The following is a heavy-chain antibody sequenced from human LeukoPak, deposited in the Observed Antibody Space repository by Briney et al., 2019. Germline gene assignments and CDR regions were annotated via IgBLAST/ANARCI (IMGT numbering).Heavy chain of an antibody. CDR2: ISGSGGST. V-gene: IGHV3-23*01. D-gene: IGHD1-14*01. J-gene: IGHJ3*02. Sequence: GGSLRLSCAASGFTFSSYAMSWVRQAPGKGLEWVSAISGSGGSTYYADSVKGRFTISRDNAKNSLYLQMNSLRAEDTAVYYCARFRYLDAFDIWGQGTMVTVSS. CDR3: ARFRYLDAFDI. CDR1: GFTFSSYA.